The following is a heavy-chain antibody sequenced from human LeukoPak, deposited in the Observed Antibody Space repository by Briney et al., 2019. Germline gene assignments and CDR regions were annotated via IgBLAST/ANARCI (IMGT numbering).Heavy chain of an antibody. V-gene: IGHV1-2*02. J-gene: IGHJ5*02. D-gene: IGHD5-24*01. CDR3: ARWLQATGWFDP. CDR2: INPNSGGT. Sequence: GASVKVSCKASGYTFTSYDINWVRQATGQGLEWMGWINPNSGGTNYAQKFQGRVTMTRDTSISTAYMELSRLRSDDTAVYYCARWLQATGWFDPWGQGTLVTVSS. CDR1: GYTFTSYD.